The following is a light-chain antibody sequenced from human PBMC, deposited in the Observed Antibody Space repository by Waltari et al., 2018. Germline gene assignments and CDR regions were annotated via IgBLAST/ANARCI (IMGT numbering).Light chain of an antibody. J-gene: IGLJ3*02. V-gene: IGLV1-47*01. Sequence: SVLTQPPSASGTPGQTVPLPCSGSSSNIGGHFVYWYQQLPGMAPQLLIYTNTQRPSGVPDRFSGSKSGTSASLAISGLRSDDEAEYYCAAWDDNLTGPLFGGGTKVTVL. CDR3: AAWDDNLTGPL. CDR2: TNT. CDR1: SSNIGGHF.